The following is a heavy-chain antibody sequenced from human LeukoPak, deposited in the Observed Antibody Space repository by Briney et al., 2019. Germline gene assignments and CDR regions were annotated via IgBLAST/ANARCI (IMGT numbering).Heavy chain of an antibody. J-gene: IGHJ5*02. CDR1: GGSISSYY. Sequence: SETLSLTCTVSGGSISSYYWSWIRLPPGKGLEWIGYLSKSGNTNYSPSLKSRVTIFGDTSKNQFFLKLSSVTAADTAVYYCAKLTRGYCDSTACPNWFDPWGRGTLVTVSS. D-gene: IGHD2-2*01. V-gene: IGHV4-59*01. CDR2: LSKSGNT. CDR3: AKLTRGYCDSTACPNWFDP.